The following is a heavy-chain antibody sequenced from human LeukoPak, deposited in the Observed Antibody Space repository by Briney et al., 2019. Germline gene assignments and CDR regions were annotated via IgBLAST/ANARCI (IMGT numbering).Heavy chain of an antibody. Sequence: SETLSLTCAVYGGSFSGYYWSWIRQPPGKGLEWIGEINHSGSTDYNPSLKSRVTISVDTSKNQFSLKLSSVTAADTAVYYCARGPTIAVAVGFDYWGQGTLVTVSS. V-gene: IGHV4-34*01. CDR3: ARGPTIAVAVGFDY. CDR1: GGSFSGYY. J-gene: IGHJ4*02. CDR2: INHSGST. D-gene: IGHD6-19*01.